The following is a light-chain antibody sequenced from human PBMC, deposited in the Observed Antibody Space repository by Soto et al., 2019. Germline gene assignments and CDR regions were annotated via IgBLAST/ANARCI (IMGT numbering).Light chain of an antibody. V-gene: IGKV3-20*01. J-gene: IGKJ2*01. CDR1: QSVSSC. Sequence: EIVLTQSPGTLSLSPGQRATLSCRASQSVSSCLVWYQQKPGQAPGLLIYGASSRATGIPDRFSGSGSGADFTLTISRLVPEDFAVYYCQQCGNSLYTFGQGTKLEIK. CDR3: QQCGNSLYT. CDR2: GAS.